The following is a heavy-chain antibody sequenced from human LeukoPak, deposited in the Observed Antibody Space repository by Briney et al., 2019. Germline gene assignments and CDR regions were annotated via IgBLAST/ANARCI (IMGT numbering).Heavy chain of an antibody. J-gene: IGHJ6*02. D-gene: IGHD6-13*01. Sequence: GASVKVSCKASGYTFTSYAMNWVRQAPGQGLEWMGWINTNTGNPTYAQGFTGRFVFSLDTSVSTAYLQISSLKAEDTAVYYCARGPSPEAAAYYYYYGMDVWGQGTTVTVSS. V-gene: IGHV7-4-1*02. CDR1: GYTFTSYA. CDR3: ARGPSPEAAAYYYYYGMDV. CDR2: INTNTGNP.